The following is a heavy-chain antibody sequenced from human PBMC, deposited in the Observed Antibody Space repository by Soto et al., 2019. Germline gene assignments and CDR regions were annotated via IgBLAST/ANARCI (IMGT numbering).Heavy chain of an antibody. D-gene: IGHD6-19*01. CDR3: AKGKKNMYSSGWYLYYGMDV. CDR1: GFTFSSYG. J-gene: IGHJ6*02. CDR2: ISYDGSNK. V-gene: IGHV3-30*18. Sequence: GGSLRLSCAASGFTFSSYGMHWVRQAPGKGLEWVAVISYDGSNKYYADSVKGRFTISRDNSKNTLYLQMNSLRAEDTAVYYCAKGKKNMYSSGWYLYYGMDVWGQGTTVTVSS.